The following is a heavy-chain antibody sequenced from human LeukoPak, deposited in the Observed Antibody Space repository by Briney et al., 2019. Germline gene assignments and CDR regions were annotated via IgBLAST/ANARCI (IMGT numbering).Heavy chain of an antibody. V-gene: IGHV3-23*01. J-gene: IGHJ4*02. CDR1: GFTFSSYA. CDR2: ISGSGGST. CDR3: AKDTGVVVAATWTY. Sequence: GGSLRLSCAASGFTFSSYAMSWVRQAPGKGLEWVSAISGSGGSTYYADSVKGRFTISRDNSKNTLYLQMNSLRAEDTAVYYCAKDTGVVVAATWTYWGQGTLVAVSS. D-gene: IGHD2-15*01.